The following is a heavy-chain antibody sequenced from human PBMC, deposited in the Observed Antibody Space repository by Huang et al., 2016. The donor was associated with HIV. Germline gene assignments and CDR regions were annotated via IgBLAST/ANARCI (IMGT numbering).Heavy chain of an antibody. J-gene: IGHJ3*01. Sequence: QAQLMQSGPEVKKPGASVKVSCKTSGYSFTDYGITWVRQAPGQGPEWVGWISACNGETEMAQRLQGRVTLTTDTSTSMAYMELRSLRFDDTAVYFCARDPKYHRIGYYRQRRGIDVWGQGTMVSVSS. D-gene: IGHD3-22*01. CDR1: GYSFTDYG. CDR3: ARDPKYHRIGYYRQRRGIDV. CDR2: ISACNGET. V-gene: IGHV1-18*01.